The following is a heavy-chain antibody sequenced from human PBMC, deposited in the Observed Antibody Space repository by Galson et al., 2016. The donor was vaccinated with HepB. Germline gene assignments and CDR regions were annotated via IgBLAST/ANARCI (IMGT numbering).Heavy chain of an antibody. CDR3: ARARVGDYDAFDI. V-gene: IGHV1-18*01. J-gene: IGHJ3*02. D-gene: IGHD4-17*01. CDR2: ISSYNGNT. CDR1: ADTFTSFG. Sequence: SADTFTSFGFNWVRQAPGQGLEWMGWISSYNGNTNYAQNLQGRVTMTTGTSTSTAYMELRSLRSDDTAMYYCARARVGDYDAFDIWGQGTMVTVSS.